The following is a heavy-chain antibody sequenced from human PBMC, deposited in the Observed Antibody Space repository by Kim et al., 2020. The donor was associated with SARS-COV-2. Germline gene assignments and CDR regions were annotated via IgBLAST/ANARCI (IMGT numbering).Heavy chain of an antibody. V-gene: IGHV3-21*01. CDR3: AREASGYSGYDYVRWFDP. CDR2: ISSSSSYI. Sequence: GGSLRLSCAASGFTFSSYSMNWVRQAPGKGLEWVSSISSSSSYIYYADSVKGRFTISRDNAKNSLYLQMNSLRAEDTAVYYCAREASGYSGYDYVRWFDPWGQGTLVTVSS. CDR1: GFTFSSYS. J-gene: IGHJ5*02. D-gene: IGHD5-12*01.